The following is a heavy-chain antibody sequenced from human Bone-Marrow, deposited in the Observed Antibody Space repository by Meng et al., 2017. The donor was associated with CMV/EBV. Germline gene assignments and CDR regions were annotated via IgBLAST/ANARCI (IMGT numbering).Heavy chain of an antibody. CDR3: VRAVLRFLEWPSDYYYGMDV. D-gene: IGHD3-3*01. V-gene: IGHV1-69*10. J-gene: IGHJ6*02. CDR2: IIPILGIA. Sequence: SVKVSCKASGCTFSSYAISWVRQAPGQGLEWMGGIIPILGIANYAQKFQGRVTITADKSTSTAYMELSSLRFEDTAVYYCVRAVLRFLEWPSDYYYGMDVWSQRSTVTFSS. CDR1: GCTFSSYA.